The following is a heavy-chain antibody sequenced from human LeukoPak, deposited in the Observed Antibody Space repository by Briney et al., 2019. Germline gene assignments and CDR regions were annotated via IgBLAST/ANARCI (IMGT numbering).Heavy chain of an antibody. CDR3: ARGVGPEIDGELVFAASYGMDV. V-gene: IGHV5-51*01. CDR1: GYRFTSYW. CDR2: IYAGDFKT. D-gene: IGHD1-26*01. J-gene: IGHJ6*02. Sequence: GESLKISCKASGYRFTSYWIGWVRQMPGKGLEWMGIIYAGDFKTRYSPSFQGQVTISADKSISTAYLQWSSLKASDTAMYYCARGVGPEIDGELVFAASYGMDVWGQGTTVTVSS.